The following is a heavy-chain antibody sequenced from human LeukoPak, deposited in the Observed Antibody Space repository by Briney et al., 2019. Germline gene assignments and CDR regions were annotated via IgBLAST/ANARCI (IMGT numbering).Heavy chain of an antibody. V-gene: IGHV1-69*05. J-gene: IGHJ4*02. Sequence: SVKVSCKASGGTFSSYAISWVRQAPGQGLEWMGGIIPIFGTANYAQKFQGRVTITTDESTGTAYMELSSLRSEDTAVYYCARSPPVYYDILTGYYFDYWGQGTLVTVSS. CDR3: ARSPPVYYDILTGYYFDY. CDR1: GGTFSSYA. D-gene: IGHD3-9*01. CDR2: IIPIFGTA.